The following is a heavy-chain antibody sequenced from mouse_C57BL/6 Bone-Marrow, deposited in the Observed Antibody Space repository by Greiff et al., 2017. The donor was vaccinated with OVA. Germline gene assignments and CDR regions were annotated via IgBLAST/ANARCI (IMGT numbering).Heavy chain of an antibody. CDR2: INSDGGST. D-gene: IGHD2-3*01. V-gene: IGHV5-2*01. Sequence: DVMLVESGGGLVQPGESLKLSCESNEYEFPSHDMSWVRKTPEKRLELVAAINSDGGSTYYPDTMERRFIISRDNTKKTLYLQMSSLRSEDTALYYCASPSMMVTTLAYWGQGTLVTVSA. CDR1: EYEFPSHD. CDR3: ASPSMMVTTLAY. J-gene: IGHJ3*01.